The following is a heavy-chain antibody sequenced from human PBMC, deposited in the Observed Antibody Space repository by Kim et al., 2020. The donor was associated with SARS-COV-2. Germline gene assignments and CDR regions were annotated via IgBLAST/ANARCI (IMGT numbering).Heavy chain of an antibody. CDR1: GYTFTSYD. CDR3: AATPRNYYDSSGYTFDY. D-gene: IGHD3-22*01. J-gene: IGHJ4*01. Sequence: ASVKVSCKASGYTFTSYDINWVRQASGQGLEWMGWMKSNSDNTVYAQKFQGRVTMTKNTSITTAYMELSSLRSEDSAVYYCAATPRNYYDSSGYTFDYW. V-gene: IGHV1-8*01. CDR2: MKSNSDNT.